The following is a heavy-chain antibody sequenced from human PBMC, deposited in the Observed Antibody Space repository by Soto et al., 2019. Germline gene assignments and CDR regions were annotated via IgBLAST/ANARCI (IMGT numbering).Heavy chain of an antibody. Sequence: SETLSLTCTVSGGSVSSGSYYWSWIRQPPGKGLEWIGYIYYSGSTNYNPSLKSRVTISVDTSKNQFSLKLSSVTAADTAVYYCARVRGSGSTLYYFDYWGQGTLVTVSS. CDR3: ARVRGSGSTLYYFDY. D-gene: IGHD6-19*01. J-gene: IGHJ4*02. CDR2: IYYSGST. CDR1: GGSVSSGSYY. V-gene: IGHV4-61*01.